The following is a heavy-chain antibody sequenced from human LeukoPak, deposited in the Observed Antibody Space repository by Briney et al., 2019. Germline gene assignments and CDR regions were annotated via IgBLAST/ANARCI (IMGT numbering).Heavy chain of an antibody. CDR3: ARELCSSTSCLTYYYYGMDV. CDR1: GGTFSSYA. J-gene: IGHJ6*02. D-gene: IGHD2-2*01. Sequence: RASVKVSCKASGGTFSSYAISWVRQAPGQGLEWMGGIIPIFGTANYAQKFQGRVTITADESTSTAYMELSSLRSEDRAVYYCARELCSSTSCLTYYYYGMDVWGQGTTVTVSS. V-gene: IGHV1-69*13. CDR2: IIPIFGTA.